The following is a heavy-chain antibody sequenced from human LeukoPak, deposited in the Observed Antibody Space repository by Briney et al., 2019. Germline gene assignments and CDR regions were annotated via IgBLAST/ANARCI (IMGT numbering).Heavy chain of an antibody. CDR2: INPSGGST. Sequence: ASVKVSCKAPGYTFTSYYMHWVRQAPGQGLEWMGIINPSGGSTSYAQKFQGRVTMTRDTSTSTVYMELSSLRSEDTAVYYCAREGYCSGGSCYYFDYWGQGTLVTVSS. V-gene: IGHV1-46*01. J-gene: IGHJ4*02. D-gene: IGHD2-15*01. CDR3: AREGYCSGGSCYYFDY. CDR1: GYTFTSYY.